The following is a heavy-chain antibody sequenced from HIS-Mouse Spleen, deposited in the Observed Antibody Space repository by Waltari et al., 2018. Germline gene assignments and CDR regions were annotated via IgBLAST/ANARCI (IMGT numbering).Heavy chain of an antibody. D-gene: IGHD3-3*01. CDR1: GYTFTTYG. J-gene: IGHJ5*02. CDR3: ARSESRFLEWLDWFDP. CDR2: TSAENGNT. Sequence: QVQLVQSGAEVKKPGASVKVSCKASGYTFTTYGIRGVRQAPGQGLEWMGGTSAENGNTNCAQKLQGRVTMTTDTSTSTAYMELRSLRSDDTAVYYCARSESRFLEWLDWFDPWGQGTLVTVSS. V-gene: IGHV1-18*01.